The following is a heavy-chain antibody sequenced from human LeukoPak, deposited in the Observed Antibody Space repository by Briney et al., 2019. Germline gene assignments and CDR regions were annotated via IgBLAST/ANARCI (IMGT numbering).Heavy chain of an antibody. V-gene: IGHV3-23*01. Sequence: PGGSLRLSCAASGFTFSSYAMSWVRQAPGKGLEWVSAISGSGGSTYYADSVKGRFTISRDNSKNSLSLQMNSLTAEDTAIYYCAIATTGRGAFGSWGQGTLVSVSS. CDR3: AIATTGRGAFGS. CDR1: GFTFSSYA. CDR2: ISGSGGST. J-gene: IGHJ4*02. D-gene: IGHD1-1*01.